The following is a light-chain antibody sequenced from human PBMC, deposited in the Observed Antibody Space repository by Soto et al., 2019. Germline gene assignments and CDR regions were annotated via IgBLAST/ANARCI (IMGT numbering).Light chain of an antibody. CDR1: SSDVGSHPL. Sequence: QSVLTQPASVSGSPGQSITISCAGTSSDVGSHPLVSWYQQHPGKAPKLMISEDTKRPSGVSNRFSGSKSGNMASLTISGRQAEDEADYYCCAFTSAGTWVFGGWTKLTVL. CDR3: CAFTSAGTWV. CDR2: EDT. V-gene: IGLV2-23*01. J-gene: IGLJ3*02.